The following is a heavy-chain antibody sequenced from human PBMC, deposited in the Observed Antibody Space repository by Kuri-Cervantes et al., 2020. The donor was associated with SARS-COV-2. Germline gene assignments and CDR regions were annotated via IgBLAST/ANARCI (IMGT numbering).Heavy chain of an antibody. CDR2: MNPNSGNT. D-gene: IGHD6-13*01. CDR3: AREEQQLAGRYFQH. V-gene: IGHV1-8*01. J-gene: IGHJ1*01. CDR1: GYTFTSYD. Sequence: ASVKVSCKASGYTFTSYDINWVRQATGQGLEWMGWMNPNSGNTGYAQKFQGRVTMTRNTSISTAYMELSSLRSEDTAVYYCAREEQQLAGRYFQHWGQGTLVTVSS.